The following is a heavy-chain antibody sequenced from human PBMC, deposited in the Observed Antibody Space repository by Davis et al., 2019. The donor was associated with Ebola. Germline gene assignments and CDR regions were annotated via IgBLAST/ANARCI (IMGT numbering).Heavy chain of an antibody. J-gene: IGHJ4*02. CDR2: IRYDGSNK. D-gene: IGHD6-13*01. V-gene: IGHV3-30*02. Sequence: GGSLRLSCAASGFTFSSYGMHWVRQAPGKGLEWVAFIRYDGSNKYYADSVKGRFTISRDNSKNTLYLQMNSLRAEDTAVYYCARALSSSWFEFDYWGQGTLVTVSS. CDR1: GFTFSSYG. CDR3: ARALSSSWFEFDY.